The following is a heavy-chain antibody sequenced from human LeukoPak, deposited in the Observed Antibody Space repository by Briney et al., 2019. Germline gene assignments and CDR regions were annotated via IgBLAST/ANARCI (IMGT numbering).Heavy chain of an antibody. CDR1: GHTFTSYA. CDR2: INAGNGNT. CDR3: ARARRDCSSTSCNMGGGWWSRYYGMDV. D-gene: IGHD2-2*02. V-gene: IGHV1-3*01. Sequence: ASVKVSCKASGHTFTSYAMHWVRQAPGQRLEWMGWINAGNGNTKYSQKFQGRVTITRDTSASTAYMELSSLRSEDTAVYYCARARRDCSSTSCNMGGGWWSRYYGMDVWGKGTTVTVSS. J-gene: IGHJ6*04.